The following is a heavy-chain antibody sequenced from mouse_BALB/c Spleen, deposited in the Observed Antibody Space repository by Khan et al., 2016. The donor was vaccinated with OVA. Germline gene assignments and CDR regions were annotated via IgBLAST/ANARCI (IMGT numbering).Heavy chain of an antibody. CDR3: ARTARIKY. CDR2: ISYSGST. Sequence: EVQLQESGPGLVKPSQSLSLTCTVTGYSITSGYGWNWIRQFPGNKLEWMGYISYSGSTNYTPSLNSRISITRDTSKNQFFLQLNSVTTEDTATYDCARTARIKYWGQGTTLTVSS. CDR1: GYSITSGYG. V-gene: IGHV3-2*02. J-gene: IGHJ2*01. D-gene: IGHD1-2*01.